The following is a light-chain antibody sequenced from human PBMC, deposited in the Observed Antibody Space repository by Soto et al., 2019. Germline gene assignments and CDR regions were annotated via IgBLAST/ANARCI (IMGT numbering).Light chain of an antibody. CDR2: GAS. J-gene: IGKJ1*01. CDR1: QSLGNN. Sequence: IVMTPSPDTLTLSPGERATLSCRANQSLGNNIAWYQQKPGKAPRLLIYGASTGATGLPARFSVSGSGTEFTLSISSLQSEDFSVYYCLPYNKWTRTFGQGTKVEIK. CDR3: LPYNKWTRT. V-gene: IGKV3-15*01.